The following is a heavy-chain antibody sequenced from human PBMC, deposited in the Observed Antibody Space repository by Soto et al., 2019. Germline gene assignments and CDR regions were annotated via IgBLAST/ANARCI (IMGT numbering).Heavy chain of an antibody. V-gene: IGHV3-33*01. CDR1: GFTFSSYG. J-gene: IGHJ4*02. Sequence: GGSLRLSCAASGFTFSSYGMHWVRQAPGKGLEWVAVIWYDGSNKYYADSVKGRFTISRDNSKNTLYLQMNSLRAEDTAVYYCARAGSLYSSSWYRYFYFDYWGQGTLVTVSS. D-gene: IGHD6-13*01. CDR2: IWYDGSNK. CDR3: ARAGSLYSSSWYRYFYFDY.